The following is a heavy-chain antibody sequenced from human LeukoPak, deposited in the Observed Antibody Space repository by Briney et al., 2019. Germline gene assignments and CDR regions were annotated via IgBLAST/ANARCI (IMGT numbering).Heavy chain of an antibody. CDR2: IIPIFGTA. J-gene: IGHJ6*03. V-gene: IGHV1-69*06. CDR1: GGTFSSYA. CDR3: ATGDMVATNLYYYYYYMDV. Sequence: GASVKVSCKASGGTFSSYAISWVRQAPGQGLEWMGGIIPIFGTANYAQKFQGRVTITADKSTSTAYMELSSLRSEDTAVYYCATGDMVATNLYYYYYYMDVWGKGTTVTVSS. D-gene: IGHD5-12*01.